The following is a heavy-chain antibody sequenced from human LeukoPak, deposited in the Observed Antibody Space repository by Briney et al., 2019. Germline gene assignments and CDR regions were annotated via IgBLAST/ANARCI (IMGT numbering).Heavy chain of an antibody. CDR3: AKMASGRFLEWCEFDY. D-gene: IGHD3-3*01. CDR2: ISGSGGSR. V-gene: IGHV3-23*01. Sequence: PGGSLRLSCAASGFTFSSYAMSWVRQAPGKGLEWVSVISGSGGSRYYADSVKGRFTISRDNSKNTLYLQMNSLRAEDTAVYYCAKMASGRFLEWCEFDYWGQGTLVTVSS. J-gene: IGHJ4*02. CDR1: GFTFSSYA.